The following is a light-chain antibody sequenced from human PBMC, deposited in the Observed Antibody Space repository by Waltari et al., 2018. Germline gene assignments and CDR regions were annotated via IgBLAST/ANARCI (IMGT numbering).Light chain of an antibody. V-gene: IGLV1-40*01. CDR2: NFN. J-gene: IGLJ1*01. Sequence: QFLLTQPLSVSASSGQRSALSCNRNSPNIGAGSHDQWYCQIPGQAPKVVIYNFNLRPSAVPDQCSGSRPAASAALVIKVLRPEDEADYVCQSYDIGLKVDTYIFGSGTTVTVV. CDR1: SPNIGAGSH. CDR3: QSYDIGLKVDTYI.